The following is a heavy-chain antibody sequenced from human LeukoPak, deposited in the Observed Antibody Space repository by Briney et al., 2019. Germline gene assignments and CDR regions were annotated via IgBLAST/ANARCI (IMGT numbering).Heavy chain of an antibody. D-gene: IGHD5-24*01. J-gene: IGHJ2*01. CDR3: TRDKRFLHWYFDL. CDR2: IHSDGKT. Sequence: QTGGSLRLSCAASGFTFSSYSMNWVRQAPGKGLEWVSVIHSDGKTYYADSVKGRFIISRDNSNNMVFLQMDSLRAEDTAFYYCTRDKRFLHWYFDLWGRSTLVTVSS. CDR1: GFTFSSYS. V-gene: IGHV3-66*01.